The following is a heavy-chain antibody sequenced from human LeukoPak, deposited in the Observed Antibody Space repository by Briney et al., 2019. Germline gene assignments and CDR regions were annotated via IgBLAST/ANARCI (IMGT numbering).Heavy chain of an antibody. V-gene: IGHV3-30*18. Sequence: GGSLRLSCAASGFTFSSYGMHWVRQAPGKGLEWVAVISYDGSNKYYADSVKGRFTISRDNSKNTLYLQMNSLRAEDTAVYYCAKIYSSGWDDYWGQGTLVTVSS. CDR2: ISYDGSNK. J-gene: IGHJ4*02. D-gene: IGHD6-19*01. CDR3: AKIYSSGWDDY. CDR1: GFTFSSYG.